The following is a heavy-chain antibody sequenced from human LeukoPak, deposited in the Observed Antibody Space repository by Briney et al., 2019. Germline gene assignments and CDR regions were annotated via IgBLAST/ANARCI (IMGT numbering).Heavy chain of an antibody. D-gene: IGHD3-22*01. J-gene: IGHJ4*02. Sequence: GESLKISCKGSGYSFTSYWIGWVRQMPGKGLEWMGIIYPSDSDTRYSPSFQGQVTISADKSISTAYLQWSSLKASDTAMYYCARAYYDSSGYYYFDYWGQGTLVTVSS. CDR2: IYPSDSDT. CDR3: ARAYYDSSGYYYFDY. V-gene: IGHV5-51*01. CDR1: GYSFTSYW.